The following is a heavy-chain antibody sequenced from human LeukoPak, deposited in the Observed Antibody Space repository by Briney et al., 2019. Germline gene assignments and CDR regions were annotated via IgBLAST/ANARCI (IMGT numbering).Heavy chain of an antibody. D-gene: IGHD6-19*01. CDR1: GFTFSGYS. Sequence: GGSLRLSCVASGFTFSGYSINWVRQAPGKGLEWVSHIAWDISTTYYADSVKGRSTISRDNAKNSLYLQMNSLRAEDTAVYYCARGSSGWTPDYYYYGMDVWGQGTTVTVSS. CDR2: IAWDISTT. CDR3: ARGSSGWTPDYYYYGMDV. J-gene: IGHJ6*02. V-gene: IGHV3-48*01.